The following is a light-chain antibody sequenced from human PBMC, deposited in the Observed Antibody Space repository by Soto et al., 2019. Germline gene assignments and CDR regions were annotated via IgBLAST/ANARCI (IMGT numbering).Light chain of an antibody. CDR3: QQLNSYPLT. CDR1: QVISSY. J-gene: IGKJ4*01. CDR2: PAS. Sequence: DIQLTQSPSFLSASVGDRVTITCRASQVISSYLAWYQQEPGKAPKLLVYPASTLQSGVPSRFSGGGSGTESTLTISSLQPEDFATYYCQQLNSYPLTFGGGTKVEIK. V-gene: IGKV1-9*01.